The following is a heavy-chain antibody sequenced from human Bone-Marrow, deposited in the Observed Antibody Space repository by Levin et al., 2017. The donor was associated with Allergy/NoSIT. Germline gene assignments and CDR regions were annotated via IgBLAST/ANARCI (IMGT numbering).Heavy chain of an antibody. Sequence: QSGGSLRLSCAASGFTFSSYGMHCVRQAPGKGLEWVAVISYDGSNKYYADSVKGRFTISRDNSKNTLYLQMNSLRAEDTAVYYCAKDRSGYDFDYWGQGTLVTVSS. CDR2: ISYDGSNK. J-gene: IGHJ4*02. CDR1: GFTFSSYG. V-gene: IGHV3-30*18. CDR3: AKDRSGYDFDY. D-gene: IGHD5-12*01.